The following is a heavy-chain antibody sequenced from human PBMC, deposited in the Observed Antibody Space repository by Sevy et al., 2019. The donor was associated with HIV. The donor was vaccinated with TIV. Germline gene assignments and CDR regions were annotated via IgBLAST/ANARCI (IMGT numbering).Heavy chain of an antibody. Sequence: GGSLRLSCAASGFTFSSYGMHWVRQAPGKGLEWVAVIWYDGSNKYYADSVKGRFTISRDNSKNTLYLQMNSLRAEDTAVYYCARERGYYDSSGYSDGYFDYWGQGTLVTVSS. V-gene: IGHV3-33*01. CDR2: IWYDGSNK. D-gene: IGHD3-22*01. J-gene: IGHJ4*02. CDR1: GFTFSSYG. CDR3: ARERGYYDSSGYSDGYFDY.